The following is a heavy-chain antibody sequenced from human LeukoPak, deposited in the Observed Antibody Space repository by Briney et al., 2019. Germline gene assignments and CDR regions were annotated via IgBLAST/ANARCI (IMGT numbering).Heavy chain of an antibody. D-gene: IGHD6-19*01. CDR1: GGSISSYY. CDR2: IYYSGST. Sequence: SETLSLTCTVSGGSISSYYWSWIRRPPGKGLEWIGYIYYSGSTNYNPSLKSRVTISVDTSKNQFSLKLSSVTAADTAVYYCASLYSSGWYLGYWGQGTLVTVSS. CDR3: ASLYSSGWYLGY. V-gene: IGHV4-59*01. J-gene: IGHJ4*02.